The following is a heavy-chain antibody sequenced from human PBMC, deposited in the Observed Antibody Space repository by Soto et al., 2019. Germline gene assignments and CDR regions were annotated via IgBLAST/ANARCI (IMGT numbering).Heavy chain of an antibody. J-gene: IGHJ3*02. V-gene: IGHV4-30-4*01. CDR1: RRRNSRGDFY. D-gene: IGHD3-10*02. CDR3: AGDLDGGGGCYYVRYFGAFEI. Sequence: PSETLSLTGPLSRRRNSRGDFYWSWIRQPPGKGLQWVGYVYYSGSTYYNQSLKSPGTIPVLTSWTHVSLNLSSVTGADTAVYYCAGDLDGGGGCYYVRYFGAFEIWPQGAMVSVS. CDR2: VYYSGST.